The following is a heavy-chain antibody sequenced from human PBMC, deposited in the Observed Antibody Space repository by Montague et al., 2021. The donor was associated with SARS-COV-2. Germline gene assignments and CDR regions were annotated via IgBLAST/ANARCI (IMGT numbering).Heavy chain of an antibody. J-gene: IGHJ4*02. V-gene: IGHV4-4*07. D-gene: IGHD3-16*01. CDR2: IYASGST. CDR3: VRDGGNWYYFDY. Sequence: SETLSLTCSISGVSITSYYRSWVRQPAGKGLEWIGHIYASGSTNYSPSLKSRVRLSIDNPKNQFSLKLESLTAADTAVYYCVRDGGNWYYFDYWGQGALVTGSS. CDR1: GVSITSYY.